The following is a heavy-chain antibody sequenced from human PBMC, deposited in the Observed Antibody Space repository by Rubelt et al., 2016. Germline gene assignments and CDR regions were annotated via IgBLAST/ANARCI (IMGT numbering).Heavy chain of an antibody. J-gene: IGHJ4*02. CDR2: ISATGAGA. CDR1: GFTFSNYP. CDR3: ARDRNYYDSSGFSNFDY. V-gene: IGHV3-23*01. D-gene: IGHD3-22*01. Sequence: GGGLVQPGGSLRLSCAASGFTFSNYPMHWVRQAPGKGLEWVSVISATGAGADYADSVKGRFTISRDNSKNTLYLQMNSLRAEDTAVYYCARDRNYYDSSGFSNFDYWGQGTLVTVSS.